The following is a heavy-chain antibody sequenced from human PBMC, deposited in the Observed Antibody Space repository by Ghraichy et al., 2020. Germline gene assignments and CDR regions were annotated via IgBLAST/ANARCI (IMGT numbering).Heavy chain of an antibody. J-gene: IGHJ6*02. V-gene: IGHV4-61*01. CDR1: GGSVNSGSYY. D-gene: IGHD3-9*01. CDR2: IYYSGST. CDR3: ASDRYDILPGDGYFYYGMDV. Sequence: SETLSLTCTVSGGSVNSGSYYWNWIRQPPGKGLEWIGYIYYSGSTNYNPSLKSRVTMSVDTSKNQFSLSLSSVTAADTAVYHCASDRYDILPGDGYFYYGMDVWGLGTTVTVSS.